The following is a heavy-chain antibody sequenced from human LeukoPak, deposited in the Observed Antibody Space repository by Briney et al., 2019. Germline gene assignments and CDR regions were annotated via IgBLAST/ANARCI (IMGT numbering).Heavy chain of an antibody. CDR1: GFTFSSYG. CDR2: ISGNGGNT. Sequence: PGGSLRLSCAASGFTFSSYGMSWVRQAPGKGLEWVSAISGNGGNTYYADSVKGRFTISRDNSKNTLYLQMNSLRAEDTAVYYCAKALTPNLRYYYDSSGYTPDDAFDIWGQGTMVTVSS. D-gene: IGHD3-22*01. V-gene: IGHV3-23*01. J-gene: IGHJ3*02. CDR3: AKALTPNLRYYYDSSGYTPDDAFDI.